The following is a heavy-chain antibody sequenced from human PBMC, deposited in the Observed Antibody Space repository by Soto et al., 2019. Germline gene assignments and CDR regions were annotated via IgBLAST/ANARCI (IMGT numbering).Heavy chain of an antibody. V-gene: IGHV4-59*01. D-gene: IGHD1-1*01. CDR2: IYYSGST. Sequence: QVQLQESGPGLVKPSETLSLTCTVSGGSISSYYWSWIRQPPGKGLEWIGYIYYSGSTNYNPSLRGRVPHRGDTSENYFSLTLCSVTAADGAGYYLARACLNGTSDLWGGGPLVTVPS. CDR1: GGSISSYY. CDR3: ARACLNGTSDL. J-gene: IGHJ2*01.